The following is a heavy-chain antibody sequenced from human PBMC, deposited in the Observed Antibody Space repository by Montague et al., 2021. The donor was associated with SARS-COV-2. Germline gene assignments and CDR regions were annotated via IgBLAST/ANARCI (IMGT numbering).Heavy chain of an antibody. V-gene: IGHV4-34*01. CDR1: GGSFSTYS. J-gene: IGHJ6*03. Sequence: SETLSLTCAVHGGSFSTYSWNWIRQPPGKGLEWIGEINHGGSTNYNPSLKSRVTISADTSKNQFSLTLTSVAAADTAVYYCARLGDGVVPSPILGVGPYDSYYYIDVWGKGTTVTVSS. D-gene: IGHD3-10*01. CDR2: INHGGST. CDR3: ARLGDGVVPSPILGVGPYDSYYYIDV.